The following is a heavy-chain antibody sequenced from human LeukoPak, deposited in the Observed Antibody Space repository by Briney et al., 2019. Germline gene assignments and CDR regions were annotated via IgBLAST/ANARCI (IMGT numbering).Heavy chain of an antibody. Sequence: GGSLRLSCAVSGFTFSGYYMSWIRQAPGKGLEWTSYITTSATTIYYADSVKGRFTMSRDNAKNSLFLQMNSLRAEDTAVYYCATGQYARLIIFWGQGTLVTVSS. CDR2: ITTSATTI. CDR3: ATGQYARLIIF. J-gene: IGHJ4*02. CDR1: GFTFSGYY. D-gene: IGHD2-8*01. V-gene: IGHV3-11*01.